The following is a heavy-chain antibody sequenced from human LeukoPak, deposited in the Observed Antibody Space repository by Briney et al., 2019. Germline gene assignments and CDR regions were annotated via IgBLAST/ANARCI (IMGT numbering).Heavy chain of an antibody. J-gene: IGHJ3*02. Sequence: GGSLRLSCAASGFTFSSYSMNWVRQAPGKGLEWVSSISSSSSYIYYAGSVKGRFTISRDNAKNSLYLQMNSLRAEDTAVYYCAKPDYGDLLDAFDIWGQGTMVTVSS. CDR1: GFTFSSYS. D-gene: IGHD4-17*01. CDR3: AKPDYGDLLDAFDI. V-gene: IGHV3-21*01. CDR2: ISSSSSYI.